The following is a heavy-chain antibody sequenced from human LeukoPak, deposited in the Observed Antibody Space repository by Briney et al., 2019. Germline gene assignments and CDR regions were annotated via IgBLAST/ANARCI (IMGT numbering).Heavy chain of an antibody. D-gene: IGHD3-10*01. CDR3: ARVDRFGDPYSGYYYYMDV. CDR1: GFTFSSYA. CDR2: ISSNGGST. J-gene: IGHJ6*03. Sequence: GGSLRLSCAASGFTFSSYAMHWVRQAPGKGLEYVSAISSNGGSTYYANSVKGRFTISRDNSKNTLYLQMGSLRAEDMAVYYCARVDRFGDPYSGYYYYMDVWGKGTTVTVSS. V-gene: IGHV3-64*01.